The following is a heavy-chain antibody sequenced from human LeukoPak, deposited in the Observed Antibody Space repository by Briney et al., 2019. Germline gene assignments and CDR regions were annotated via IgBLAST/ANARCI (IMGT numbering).Heavy chain of an antibody. CDR3: ARGGGLDV. J-gene: IGHJ6*02. CDR2: ISNSGDST. V-gene: IGHV3-23*01. D-gene: IGHD3-16*01. Sequence: GGSLRLSCAASGFTFSSYAMSWVRQAPGKGLEWVSAISNSGDSTYYADSVKGRFTVSRDNAKNSLYLQMSNLRAEDTAVYFCARGGGLDVWGQGATVTVSS. CDR1: GFTFSSYA.